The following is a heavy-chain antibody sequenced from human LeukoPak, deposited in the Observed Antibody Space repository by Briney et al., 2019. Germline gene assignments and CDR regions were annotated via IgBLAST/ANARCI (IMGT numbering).Heavy chain of an antibody. V-gene: IGHV3-23*01. CDR2: TSSSDAGK. D-gene: IGHD4-17*01. Sequence: PGGSLRLSCTVSGFSLSSYALSWVRRAPGKGLEWVSATSSSDAGKYYADSVRGRFTISRDNSRNTMYLQMNSLRVEDTAVYYCAKDLGRFGTTVTPIDYWGQGTLVTVSS. J-gene: IGHJ4*02. CDR1: GFSLSSYA. CDR3: AKDLGRFGTTVTPIDY.